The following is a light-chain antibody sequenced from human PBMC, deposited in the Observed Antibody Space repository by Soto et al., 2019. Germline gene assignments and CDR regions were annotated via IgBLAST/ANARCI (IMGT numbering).Light chain of an antibody. CDR1: QSVSSSY. V-gene: IGKV3-20*01. Sequence: EIVLTQSPGTLSLSPGERATLSCRASQSVSSSYLAWYQQKPGQAPRLLIYGASSSATGIPDRFSGSGSGTDFPLTISRLEPEAFAVFYCQQYGSSPRVTFGPGTKVDI. CDR2: GAS. J-gene: IGKJ3*01. CDR3: QQYGSSPRVT.